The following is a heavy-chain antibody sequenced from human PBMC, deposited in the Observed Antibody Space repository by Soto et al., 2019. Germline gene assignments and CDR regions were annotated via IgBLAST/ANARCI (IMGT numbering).Heavy chain of an antibody. J-gene: IGHJ6*02. Sequence: GSLRLSCAASGFTFSSFEMSWVRQAPGRGLEWVSFISDDSSRTYYADAVKGRFTISRDNAKNTLYLQMNSLRAEDTAVYYCARDRLGPSYYYYGMDVWGQGTTVTVSS. CDR1: GFTFSSFE. D-gene: IGHD6-6*01. V-gene: IGHV3-23*01. CDR2: ISDDSSRT. CDR3: ARDRLGPSYYYYGMDV.